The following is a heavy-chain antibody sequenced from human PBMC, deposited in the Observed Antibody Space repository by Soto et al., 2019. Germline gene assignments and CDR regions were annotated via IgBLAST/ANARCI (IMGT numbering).Heavy chain of an antibody. D-gene: IGHD3-22*01. Sequence: GGSLRLSCAASRFTFFSSYWIHWVRQAPGKGLVWVSRINSDETSTTYADSVKGRFTISRDNAKNTVYLQMNSLRDEDTAVYYCASEASYYETSSALDVWGRGTKVTVSS. CDR2: INSDETST. V-gene: IGHV3-74*03. CDR1: RFTFFSSYW. CDR3: ASEASYYETSSALDV. J-gene: IGHJ6*02.